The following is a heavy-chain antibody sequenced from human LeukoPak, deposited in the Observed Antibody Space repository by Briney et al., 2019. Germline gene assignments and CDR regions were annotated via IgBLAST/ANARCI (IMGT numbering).Heavy chain of an antibody. J-gene: IGHJ5*02. Sequence: PSETLSLTCTVSGGSISSSSYYWGWIRQPPGKGLEWIGSIYYSGSTYYNPSLKSRVTISVDTSTNKFSLKLSSVTAADTAVYYCARPTNPYYDILTGSTSSYWFDPWGQGTLVTVSS. D-gene: IGHD3-9*01. V-gene: IGHV4-39*01. CDR1: GGSISSSSYY. CDR3: ARPTNPYYDILTGSTSSYWFDP. CDR2: IYYSGST.